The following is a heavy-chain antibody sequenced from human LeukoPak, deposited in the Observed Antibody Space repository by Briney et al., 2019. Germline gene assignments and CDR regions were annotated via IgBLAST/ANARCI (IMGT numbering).Heavy chain of an antibody. J-gene: IGHJ6*03. V-gene: IGHV1-2*06. Sequence: ASVKVSCKASGYTFTGYYMHWVRQTPGQGLEWMGRINPNSGGTNYAQKFQGRVTMTRDTSISTAYMELSRLRSDDTAVYYCARDRRIMLAAAGKFGYYMDVWGKGTTVTVSS. D-gene: IGHD6-13*01. CDR2: INPNSGGT. CDR1: GYTFTGYY. CDR3: ARDRRIMLAAAGKFGYYMDV.